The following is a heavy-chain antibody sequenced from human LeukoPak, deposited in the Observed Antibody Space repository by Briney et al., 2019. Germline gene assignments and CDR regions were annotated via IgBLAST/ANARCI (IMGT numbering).Heavy chain of an antibody. CDR3: ARGFPPRRQYDSSGYYSYYFDY. D-gene: IGHD3-22*01. V-gene: IGHV1-18*01. CDR2: ISAYNGNT. CDR1: GYTFTSYG. Sequence: ASVKVSCKTSGYTFTSYGISWVRQAPGQGLEWMGWISAYNGNTHSVQKLQGRVTMTTDTSTSTAYMELRSLRSDDTAVYYCARGFPPRRQYDSSGYYSYYFDYWGQGTLVTVSS. J-gene: IGHJ4*02.